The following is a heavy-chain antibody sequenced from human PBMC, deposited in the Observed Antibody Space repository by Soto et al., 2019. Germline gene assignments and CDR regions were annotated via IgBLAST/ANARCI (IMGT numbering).Heavy chain of an antibody. CDR3: ARDIRGYYYGMDV. Sequence: ASVKVSCKASGYTFTSYYMHWVRQAPGQGLEWMGIINPSGGSTNYAQKFQGRVTMTRDTSTSTVYMELSSLRSEDTAVYYCARDIRGYYYGMDVWGQGTTVTVSS. J-gene: IGHJ6*02. CDR2: INPSGGST. D-gene: IGHD3-10*01. V-gene: IGHV1-46*01. CDR1: GYTFTSYY.